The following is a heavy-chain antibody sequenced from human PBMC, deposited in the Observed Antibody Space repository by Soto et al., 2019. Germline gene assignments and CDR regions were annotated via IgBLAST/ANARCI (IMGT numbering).Heavy chain of an antibody. CDR2: IIPIFGTA. J-gene: IGHJ4*02. D-gene: IGHD3-22*01. Sequence: SGKVSCKASGGTFSSYAISWVRQAPGQGLEWMGGIIPIFGTANYAQKFQGRVTITADESTSTAYMELSSLRSEDTAVYYCAAYYDSSGYYFPARYWGQGTLVTVSS. CDR1: GGTFSSYA. CDR3: AAYYDSSGYYFPARY. V-gene: IGHV1-69*13.